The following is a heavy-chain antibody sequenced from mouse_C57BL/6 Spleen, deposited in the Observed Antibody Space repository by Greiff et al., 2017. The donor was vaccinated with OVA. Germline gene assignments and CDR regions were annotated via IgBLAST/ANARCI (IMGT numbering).Heavy chain of an antibody. J-gene: IGHJ2*01. CDR3: ARGGGDDY. CDR1: GFTFSSYG. CDR2: ISSGGSYT. D-gene: IGHD3-3*01. Sequence: EVMLVESGGDLVKPGGSLKLSCAASGFTFSSYGMSWVRQTPDKRLEWVATISSGGSYTYYPDSVKGRFTISRDKAKNTLYLQMSSLKSEDTAMYYCARGGGDDYWGQGTTLTVSS. V-gene: IGHV5-6*02.